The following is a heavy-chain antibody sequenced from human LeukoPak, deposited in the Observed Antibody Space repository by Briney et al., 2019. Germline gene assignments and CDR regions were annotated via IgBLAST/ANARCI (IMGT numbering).Heavy chain of an antibody. J-gene: IGHJ4*02. Sequence: SETLSLTCTVSGGSVSSGRYYWSWIRQPPGKGLEWIGYFYYSGSTNYNPSLKTRVTISVDTSKNQFSLKVSSVTATDTAVYYCARKRTGDQGYYFDYWGQGTLVTVSS. CDR1: GGSVSSGRYY. D-gene: IGHD1-1*01. V-gene: IGHV4-61*01. CDR2: FYYSGST. CDR3: ARKRTGDQGYYFDY.